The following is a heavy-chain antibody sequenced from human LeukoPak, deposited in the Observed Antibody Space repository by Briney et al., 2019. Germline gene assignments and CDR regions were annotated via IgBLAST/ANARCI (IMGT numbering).Heavy chain of an antibody. J-gene: IGHJ6*04. V-gene: IGHV1-46*01. D-gene: IGHD2-2*01. CDR1: GYTFTSYY. CDR2: INPSGGST. CDR3: ARDRQEYQLLSDYYGMDV. Sequence: ASVKVSCKASGYTFTSYYMHWVRQAPGQGLEWMGIINPSGGSTSYAQKFQGRVTMTRDTSTSTVYMELSSLRSEDTAVYYGARDRQEYQLLSDYYGMDVWGKGTTVTVSS.